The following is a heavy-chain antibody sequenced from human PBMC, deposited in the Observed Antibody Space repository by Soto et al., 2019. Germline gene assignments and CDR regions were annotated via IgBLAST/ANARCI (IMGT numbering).Heavy chain of an antibody. D-gene: IGHD2-15*01. J-gene: IGHJ4*02. Sequence: QVQLVQSGAEVKKPGASVKVSCKASGDTFTDYYIHWVHQAPGQGLEWLGTVNPSGGHTIYAQHFLGRVTMNKTTSTSTLYMELTRLTSADTAVYYCARGDHVVVVAAALDYWGQGTLVTVSS. V-gene: IGHV1-46*01. CDR1: GDTFTDYY. CDR3: ARGDHVVVVAAALDY. CDR2: VNPSGGHT.